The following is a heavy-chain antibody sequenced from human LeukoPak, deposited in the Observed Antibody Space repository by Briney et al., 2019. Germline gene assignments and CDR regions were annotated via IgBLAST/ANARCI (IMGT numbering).Heavy chain of an antibody. Sequence: GGSLRLSCTASGFTFSNYAMSWVRQAPGKGLEWVSAISGSGGSTYYADSVKGRFTISRDNSKNTLYLQMSSLRAEDTAVYYCAGFGELFHYYYYGMDVWGQGTTVTVSS. CDR2: ISGSGGST. D-gene: IGHD3-10*01. V-gene: IGHV3-23*01. J-gene: IGHJ6*02. CDR1: GFTFSNYA. CDR3: AGFGELFHYYYYGMDV.